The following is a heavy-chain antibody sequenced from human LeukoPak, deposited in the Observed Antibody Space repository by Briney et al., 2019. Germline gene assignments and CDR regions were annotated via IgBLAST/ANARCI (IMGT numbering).Heavy chain of an antibody. CDR3: AKDVHPIVGAMSY. J-gene: IGHJ4*02. CDR1: GFTFSSYS. CDR2: ISSSSSYI. D-gene: IGHD1-26*01. V-gene: IGHV3-21*04. Sequence: GGSLRLSCAASGFTFSSYSMNWVRQAPGKGLEWVSSISSSSSYIYYADSVKGRFTISRDNAKNSLYLQMNSLRAEDTAVHYCAKDVHPIVGAMSYWGQGTLVTVSS.